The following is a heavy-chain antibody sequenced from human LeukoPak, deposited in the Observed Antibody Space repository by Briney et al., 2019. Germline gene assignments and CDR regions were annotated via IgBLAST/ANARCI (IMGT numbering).Heavy chain of an antibody. CDR2: IIPIFGTA. D-gene: IGHD3-10*02. CDR3: AKRIWSGAFDI. V-gene: IGHV1-69*13. CDR1: GGTFSSYA. J-gene: IGHJ3*02. Sequence: ASVKVSCKASGGTFSSYAISWVRQAPGQGLEWMGGIIPIFGTANYAQKFQGRVTITADESTSTAYMELSSLRSEDTAVYYCAKRIWSGAFDIWGQGTMVTVSP.